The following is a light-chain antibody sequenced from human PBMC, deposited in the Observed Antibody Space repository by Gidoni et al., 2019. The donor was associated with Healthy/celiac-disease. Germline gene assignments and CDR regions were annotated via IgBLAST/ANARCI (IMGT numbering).Light chain of an antibody. CDR2: LGS. CDR1: QSLLHSNGYNY. J-gene: IGKJ2*01. CDR3: MQALQTPDT. V-gene: IGKV2-28*01. Sequence: DLVMTQSPLSLPVTPGEPASISCRSSQSLLHSNGYNYLVWYLQKPGQSPQLLIYLGSDRASGVPDRFSGSGSGTDFTLRISRVEAEDVGVYYCMQALQTPDTFGQGTKLEIK.